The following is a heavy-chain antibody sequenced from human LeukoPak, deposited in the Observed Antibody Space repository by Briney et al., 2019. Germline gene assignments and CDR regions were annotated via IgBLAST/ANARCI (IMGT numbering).Heavy chain of an antibody. Sequence: GGSLRLSCTVSGFTVSSNSMSWVRQAPGKGLEWVSAVTGSGGSTYYADSVKGRFTISRDNSKNALYLQMNSLRAEDTAVYYCAKAKDTAMVMGYWGQGTLVTVSS. CDR3: AKAKDTAMVMGY. CDR1: GFTVSSNS. V-gene: IGHV3-23*01. J-gene: IGHJ4*02. CDR2: VTGSGGST. D-gene: IGHD5-18*01.